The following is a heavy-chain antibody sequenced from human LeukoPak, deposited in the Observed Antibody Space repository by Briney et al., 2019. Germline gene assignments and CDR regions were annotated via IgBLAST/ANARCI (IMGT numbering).Heavy chain of an antibody. D-gene: IGHD1-26*01. CDR2: INHSGST. CDR3: ARGLWRGTWHSLGGGSYYRPKYFDY. CDR1: GGSFSGYY. Sequence: PSETLSLTCAVYGGSFSGYYWSWIRQPPGKGLEWIGEINHSGSTNYNPSLESRVTISVDTSKNQFSLKLSSVTAADTAVYYCARGLWRGTWHSLGGGSYYRPKYFDYWGQGTLVTVSS. J-gene: IGHJ4*02. V-gene: IGHV4-34*01.